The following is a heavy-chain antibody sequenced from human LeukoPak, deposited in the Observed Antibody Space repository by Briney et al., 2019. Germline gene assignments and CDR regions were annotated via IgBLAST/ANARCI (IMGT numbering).Heavy chain of an antibody. CDR1: GGTFSSYA. CDR3: ASSGHYDSSGYYYDWFDP. Sequence: GASVKVSCKASGGTFSSYAISWVRQALGQGLEWMGGIIPIFGTANYAQKFQGRVTITTDESTSTAYMELSSLRSEDTAVYYCASSGHYDSSGYYYDWFDPWGQGTLVTVSS. J-gene: IGHJ5*02. V-gene: IGHV1-69*05. D-gene: IGHD3-22*01. CDR2: IIPIFGTA.